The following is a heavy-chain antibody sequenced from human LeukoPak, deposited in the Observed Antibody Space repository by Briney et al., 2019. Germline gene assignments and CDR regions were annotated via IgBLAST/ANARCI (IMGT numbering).Heavy chain of an antibody. CDR1: GFIFNNYA. CDR3: AKDNRRHYTSGPNPDSLH. D-gene: IGHD6-19*01. J-gene: IGHJ4*02. Sequence: GRSLRLSCAGAGFIFNNYAMHWVRQPPGRGLGWVPGIRWNSGSIDYADSVKGRFTISRDNAKNSLYLQMNSLRVEDTAFYYCAKDNRRHYTSGPNPDSLHWGQGALVTVSS. CDR2: IRWNSGSI. V-gene: IGHV3-9*01.